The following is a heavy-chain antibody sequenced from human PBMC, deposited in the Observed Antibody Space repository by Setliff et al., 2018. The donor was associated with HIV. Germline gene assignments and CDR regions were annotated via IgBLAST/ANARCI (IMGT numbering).Heavy chain of an antibody. CDR1: GVSISNYY. CDR2: MYYSGNT. V-gene: IGHV4-59*12. J-gene: IGHJ4*02. D-gene: IGHD4-17*01. Sequence: SETLSLTCTVSGVSISNYYWSWIRQPPGKGLEWIGYMYYSGNTNYNPSLKSRVTISVDTSKSQFSLKLNSVTAADTAVYYCAAFFVTPLMTQDFWGQGTLVTVSS. CDR3: AAFFVTPLMTQDF.